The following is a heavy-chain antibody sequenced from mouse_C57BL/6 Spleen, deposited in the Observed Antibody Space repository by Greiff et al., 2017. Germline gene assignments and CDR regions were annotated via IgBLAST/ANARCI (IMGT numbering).Heavy chain of an antibody. D-gene: IGHD1-2*01. Sequence: QVQLQQSGTELVKPGASVKISCKASGYTFSSYWMHWVKQRPGKGLEWIGQIYPGDGDTNYNGKFKGKATLTADKSSSTAYMQLSSLTSEDSAVYFCARVLYGKCEYWGQGTTLTVSS. CDR2: IYPGDGDT. CDR1: GYTFSSYW. J-gene: IGHJ2*01. V-gene: IGHV1-80*01. CDR3: ARVLYGKCEY.